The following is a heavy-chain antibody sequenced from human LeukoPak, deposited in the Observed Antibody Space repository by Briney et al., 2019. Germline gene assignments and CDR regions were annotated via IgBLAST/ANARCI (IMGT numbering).Heavy chain of an antibody. CDR2: IKQDGSER. CDR3: ATYNDVNDY. D-gene: IGHD3-22*01. J-gene: IGHJ4*02. CDR1: GFTFSKYW. Sequence: GGSLRLSCAASGFTFSKYWMSWVRQAPGKGLEWVANIKQDGSERYYVDSVKGRFTISRDNTRNSLFLQMNSLRAEDTTFYYCATYNDVNDYWGQGTLVTVSS. V-gene: IGHV3-7*03.